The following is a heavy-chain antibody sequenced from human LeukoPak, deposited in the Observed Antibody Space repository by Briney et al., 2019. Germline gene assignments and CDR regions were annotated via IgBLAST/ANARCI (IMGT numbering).Heavy chain of an antibody. V-gene: IGHV4-61*03. CDR2: IYYTGTT. Sequence: SETLSLTCTVSGGSISSSSYYWSWIRQPPGKGLEWLGYIYYTGTTNYNPSLKTRVTMSVDTSKNHFSLKLSSVTTADTAVYFCARGLPSYSSGWDAFDIWGQGTIVTVSS. CDR3: ARGLPSYSSGWDAFDI. CDR1: GGSISSSSYY. D-gene: IGHD6-19*01. J-gene: IGHJ3*02.